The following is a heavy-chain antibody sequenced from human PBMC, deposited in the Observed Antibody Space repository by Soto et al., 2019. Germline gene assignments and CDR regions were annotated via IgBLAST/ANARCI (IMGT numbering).Heavy chain of an antibody. CDR3: ARGGYDILTGRDLDY. J-gene: IGHJ4*02. D-gene: IGHD3-9*01. Sequence: SETLSVTCAVYGVTFSGYYWSWISPPPGKGLEWIGEINHSRSTNYNPSLKSRVTISVDTSKNQFSLKLSSVTAADTAVYYCARGGYDILTGRDLDYWGQRTLVTVSS. V-gene: IGHV4-34*01. CDR1: GVTFSGYY. CDR2: INHSRST.